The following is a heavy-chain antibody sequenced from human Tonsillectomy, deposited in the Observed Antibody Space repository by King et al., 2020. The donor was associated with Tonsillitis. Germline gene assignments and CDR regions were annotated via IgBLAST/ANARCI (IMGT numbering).Heavy chain of an antibody. CDR3: ARGAFWNTFHDGVGE. CDR2: ISGSVGST. CDR1: GFTFSSYA. Sequence: VQLVESGGGLVQPGGSLRLSCAASGFTFSSYAMSCVRQAPGKGLEWVAVISGSVGSTYYADSVKGRFTISRDDSKNTLYLQMNSLRAEDTAIYYCARGAFWNTFHDGVGEWGQGTLVTVSS. D-gene: IGHD3-3*01. J-gene: IGHJ4*02. V-gene: IGHV3-23*04.